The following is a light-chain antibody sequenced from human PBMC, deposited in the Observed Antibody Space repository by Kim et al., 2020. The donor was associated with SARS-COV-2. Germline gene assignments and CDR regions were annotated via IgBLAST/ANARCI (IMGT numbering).Light chain of an antibody. CDR3: QHYASNSPWT. J-gene: IGKJ1*01. V-gene: IGKV1-5*03. Sequence: GDRITITCRASQSISTWLAWFQQKPGSAPKVLIYKASNLESGVPPRFSGRGSGTEFTLTISSLQPDDFATYYCQHYASNSPWTFGQGTKV. CDR2: KAS. CDR1: QSISTW.